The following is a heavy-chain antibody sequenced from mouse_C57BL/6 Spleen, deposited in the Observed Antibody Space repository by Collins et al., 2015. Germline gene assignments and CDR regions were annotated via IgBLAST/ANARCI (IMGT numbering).Heavy chain of an antibody. CDR3: ARNPYYYGTLDY. D-gene: IGHD1-1*01. CDR2: IWSGGST. J-gene: IGHJ2*01. V-gene: IGHV2-2*01. Sequence: QVQLKQSGPGLVQPSQSLSITCTVSGFSLTSYGVHWVRQSPGKGLEWLGVIWSGGSTDYNAAFISRLSISKDNSKSQVFFKVNSLQADDTAIYYCARNPYYYGTLDYWGQGTTLTVSS. CDR1: GFSLTSYG.